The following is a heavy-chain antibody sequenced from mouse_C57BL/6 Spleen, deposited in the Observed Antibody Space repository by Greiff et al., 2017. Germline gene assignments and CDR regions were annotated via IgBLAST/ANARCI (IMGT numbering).Heavy chain of an antibody. CDR1: GYTFTSYW. CDR2: IDPSDSET. CDR3: AKRGDYDVDEFAY. D-gene: IGHD2-3*01. J-gene: IGHJ3*01. Sequence: QVQLQQPGAELVRPGSSVKLSCKASGYTFTSYWMHWVKQRPIQGLEWIGNIDPSDSETHYNQKFKDKATLTVDKSSSTAYMQLSSLTSEDSAVYYCAKRGDYDVDEFAYWGQGTLVTVSA. V-gene: IGHV1-52*01.